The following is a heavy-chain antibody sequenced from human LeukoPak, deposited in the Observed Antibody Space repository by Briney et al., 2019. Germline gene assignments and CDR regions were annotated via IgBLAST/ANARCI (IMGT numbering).Heavy chain of an antibody. V-gene: IGHV1-69*01. CDR2: IIPIFGTA. D-gene: IGHD6-6*01. J-gene: IGHJ4*02. CDR1: GGTFSSYA. Sequence: GSSVKVSCQASGGTFSSYAISWVRQAPGQGLEWMGGIIPIFGTANYAQKFQGRVTITADESTSTAYMELSSLRSGDTAVYYCAREREYSSSSHFDYWGQGTLVTVSS. CDR3: AREREYSSSSHFDY.